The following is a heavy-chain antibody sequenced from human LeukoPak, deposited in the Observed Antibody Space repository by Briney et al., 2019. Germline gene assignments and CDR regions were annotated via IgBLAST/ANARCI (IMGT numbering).Heavy chain of an antibody. J-gene: IGHJ6*04. CDR1: GGSFSGYY. Sequence: KPSETLSVTCAVYGGSFSGYYWSWIRQPPGKGLEWIGEINHSGSTNYNPSLKSRVTISVDTSKNQFSLKLSSVTAADTAVYYCARVRIQLWLRYGMDVWGKGTTVTVSS. V-gene: IGHV4-34*01. CDR3: ARVRIQLWLRYGMDV. CDR2: INHSGST. D-gene: IGHD5-18*01.